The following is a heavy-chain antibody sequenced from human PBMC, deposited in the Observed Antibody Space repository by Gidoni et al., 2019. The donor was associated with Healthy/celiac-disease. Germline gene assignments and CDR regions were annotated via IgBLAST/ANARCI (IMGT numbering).Heavy chain of an antibody. D-gene: IGHD5-18*01. CDR3: ARSYVDTAMVDPITDDY. CDR1: GFTVSCYS. Sequence: EVQLVEPGVGLVKPGGSLSLPCAAPGFTVSCYSMNWVRQAPGKGLEWVSSISSSSSYIYYADSVKGRFTISRDNAKNSLYLQMNSLRAEDTAVYYCARSYVDTAMVDPITDDYWGQGTLVTVSS. V-gene: IGHV3-21*01. J-gene: IGHJ4*02. CDR2: ISSSSSYI.